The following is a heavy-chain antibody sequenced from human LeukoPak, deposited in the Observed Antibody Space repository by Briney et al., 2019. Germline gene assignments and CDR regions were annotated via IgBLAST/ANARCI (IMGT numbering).Heavy chain of an antibody. CDR3: ARAKYYFDY. V-gene: IGHV3-7*01. Sequence: GGSLRLSCVASGFTLSTFWMTWVRQAPGKGLEWVANIKQDGSERNYVDSVKGRFTISRDNAKNTLYLQMNSLRAEDTAVYYCARAKYYFDYWGQGTLVTVSS. CDR2: IKQDGSER. J-gene: IGHJ4*02. CDR1: GFTLSTFW.